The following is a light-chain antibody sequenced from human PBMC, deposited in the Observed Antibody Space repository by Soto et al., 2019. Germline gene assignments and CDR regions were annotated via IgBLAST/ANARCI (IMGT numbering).Light chain of an antibody. CDR3: CSYAGSYTRYV. J-gene: IGLJ1*01. CDR1: SSDVGGYNY. Sequence: QSALTQPRSVSGSPGQSVTISCTGTSSDVGGYNYVSWYDQHPSKAPKLMIYDVSKPPSGVTNRFSGSKSGNRASLTISGLHAEDEADYYCCSYAGSYTRYVFGSGTKLTVL. CDR2: DVS. V-gene: IGLV2-11*01.